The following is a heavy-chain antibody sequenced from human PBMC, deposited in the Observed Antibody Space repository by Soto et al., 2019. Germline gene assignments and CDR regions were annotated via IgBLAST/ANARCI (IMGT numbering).Heavy chain of an antibody. D-gene: IGHD2-2*01. CDR2: INGDGSSI. CDR1: GFPFSSYW. Sequence: GSLRLSCAASGFPFSSYWMHWVRQAPGKGLEWVSRINGDGSSINYADSVKGRFTISRDNAKNTLYLQMNSLRVEDAAVYYCTRRGCSTTGCYFTWGRGTPVTVSS. CDR3: TRRGCSTTGCYFT. J-gene: IGHJ5*02. V-gene: IGHV3-74*01.